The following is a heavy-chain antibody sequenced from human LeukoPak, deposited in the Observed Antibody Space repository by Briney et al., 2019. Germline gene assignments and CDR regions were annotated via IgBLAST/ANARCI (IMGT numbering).Heavy chain of an antibody. Sequence: PGGSLRLSCAASGFTFSSYWMSWVRQAPGKGLEWVANIKQDGSEKYYVDSVKGRFTISRDNAKNSLYLQMNSLGAEDTAVYYCARGGYSGYDSDYYGMDVWGQGTTVTVSS. CDR1: GFTFSSYW. D-gene: IGHD5-12*01. CDR3: ARGGYSGYDSDYYGMDV. V-gene: IGHV3-7*01. J-gene: IGHJ6*02. CDR2: IKQDGSEK.